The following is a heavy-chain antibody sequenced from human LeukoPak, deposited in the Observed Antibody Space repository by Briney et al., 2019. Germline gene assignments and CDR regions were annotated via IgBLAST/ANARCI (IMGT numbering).Heavy chain of an antibody. CDR1: GFTFSIHG. J-gene: IGHJ4*02. D-gene: IGHD6-13*01. Sequence: GGSLRLSCAASGFTFSIHGMNWVRQAPGKGLEWVSGINWNGGSTGYADSVKGRFTISRDNAKNSLYLQMNSLRAEDTALYYCARVRLDSSSWYGGGYFDYWGQGTLVTVSS. CDR3: ARVRLDSSSWYGGGYFDY. V-gene: IGHV3-20*04. CDR2: INWNGGST.